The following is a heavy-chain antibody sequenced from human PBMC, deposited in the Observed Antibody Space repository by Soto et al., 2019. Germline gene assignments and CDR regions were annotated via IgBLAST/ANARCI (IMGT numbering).Heavy chain of an antibody. V-gene: IGHV3-30*18. CDR2: ISYDGTNK. CDR1: GFTFSNYA. J-gene: IGHJ4*02. D-gene: IGHD6-19*01. CDR3: AKDYNSGCTGIYYLGD. Sequence: QVQLVESGGGVVQPGRSLRLSCAASGFTFSNYALYWVRPAPGEGLEWVAFISYDGTNKYYAGSLKGRFTISRDTSNNSLYLQMTSRRAEDTPVYYCAKDYNSGCTGIYYLGDWCQGTLVTVSS.